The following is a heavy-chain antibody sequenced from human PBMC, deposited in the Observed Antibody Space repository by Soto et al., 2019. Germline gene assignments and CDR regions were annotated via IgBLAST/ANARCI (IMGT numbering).Heavy chain of an antibody. Sequence: ASVRVSCKASGYTFTSYGISWVRQAPGQGLEGMGWISAYNGNTNYAQKLQGRVTMTTDTSTSTAYMELRSLRSDDTAVYYCARDGNYDFWSGYHEFDPWGQGTLVTVSS. V-gene: IGHV1-18*04. D-gene: IGHD3-3*01. CDR2: ISAYNGNT. CDR1: GYTFTSYG. CDR3: ARDGNYDFWSGYHEFDP. J-gene: IGHJ5*02.